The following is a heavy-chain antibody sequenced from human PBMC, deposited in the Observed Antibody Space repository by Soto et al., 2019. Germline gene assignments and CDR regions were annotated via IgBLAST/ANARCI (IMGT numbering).Heavy chain of an antibody. D-gene: IGHD2-8*01. CDR3: ARNHVVLMVYAYGMDV. V-gene: IGHV1-8*01. CDR1: GYTFTRYD. J-gene: IGHJ6*02. Sequence: VASVKVSCKASGYTFTRYDINWVRQATGQGLEWMGWMNPNSGNTGYAQKFQGRVTMTRNTSIRTAYMELSSLRSEDTAVYYCARNHVVLMVYAYGMDVWGQGTTVTVSS. CDR2: MNPNSGNT.